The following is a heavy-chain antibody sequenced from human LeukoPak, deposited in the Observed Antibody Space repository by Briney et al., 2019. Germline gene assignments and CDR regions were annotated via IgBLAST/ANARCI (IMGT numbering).Heavy chain of an antibody. CDR2: IWHNGSP. Sequence: SETLSLTCYVSNGSMTNYFWSWIRQPPGKGLEFLGFIWHNGSPSYNPSLKSRLTMSVDTSRTHFSMKLTAVTAADAAVYYCARVASGWYEVDWWGHGTLVTVSS. V-gene: IGHV4-59*12. J-gene: IGHJ4*01. CDR1: NGSMTNYF. CDR3: ARVASGWYEVDW. D-gene: IGHD6-19*01.